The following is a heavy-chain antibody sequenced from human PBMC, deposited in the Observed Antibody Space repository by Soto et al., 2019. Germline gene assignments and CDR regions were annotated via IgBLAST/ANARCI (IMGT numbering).Heavy chain of an antibody. V-gene: IGHV1-69*06. CDR3: AREHYDSSGYQKHVYFDY. CDR1: GGTFSSYA. D-gene: IGHD3-22*01. Sequence: QVQLVQSGAEVKKPGSSVKVSCKASGGTFSSYAISWVRQAPGQGLEWMGGIIPIFGTANYAQKFQGRVTITADKSTSTAYMELSSLRSEDKAVYYCAREHYDSSGYQKHVYFDYWGQGTLVSVSS. CDR2: IIPIFGTA. J-gene: IGHJ4*02.